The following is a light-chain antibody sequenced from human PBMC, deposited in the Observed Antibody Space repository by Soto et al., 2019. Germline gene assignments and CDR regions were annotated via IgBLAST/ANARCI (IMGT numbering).Light chain of an antibody. CDR3: QQYTSWPLT. CDR1: QSVGTN. CDR2: AAS. J-gene: IGKJ4*01. Sequence: VMTQSPATLSVSPGGRATLYCGASQSVGTNLAWYQQKPGQAPRLLIYAASSRATGVSARFTGSGSGTEFTLTVDSLQSEDFAVYFCQQYTSWPLTFGGGSKVEIK. V-gene: IGKV3-15*01.